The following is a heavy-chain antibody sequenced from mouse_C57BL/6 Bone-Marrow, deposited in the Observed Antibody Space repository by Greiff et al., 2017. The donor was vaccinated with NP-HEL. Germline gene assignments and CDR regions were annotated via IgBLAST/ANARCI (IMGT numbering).Heavy chain of an antibody. CDR1: GFTFSDFY. CDR2: SRNKANDYTT. CDR3: ARDDWDAYAMDY. J-gene: IGHJ4*01. V-gene: IGHV7-1*01. D-gene: IGHD4-1*01. Sequence: EVKVVESGGGLVQSGRSLRLSCATSGFTFSDFYMEWVRQAPGKGLEWIAASRNKANDYTTEYSASVKGRFIVSRDTSQSILYLQMNALRAEDTAMYYCARDDWDAYAMDYWGQGTSVTVSS.